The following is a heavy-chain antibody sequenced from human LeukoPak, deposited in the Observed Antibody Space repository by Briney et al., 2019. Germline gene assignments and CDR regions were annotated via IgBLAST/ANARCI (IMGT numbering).Heavy chain of an antibody. V-gene: IGHV4-39*07. D-gene: IGHD1-7*01. CDR2: IYYSGST. Sequence: SETLSLTCTVSGGSISSSSYYWGWIRQPPGKGLEWIGSIYYSGSTYYNPSLKSRVTISVDTSKNQFSLKLSSVTAADTAVYYCARGRRGRNYAFDPWGQGTLVTVSS. J-gene: IGHJ5*02. CDR1: GGSISSSSYY. CDR3: ARGRRGRNYAFDP.